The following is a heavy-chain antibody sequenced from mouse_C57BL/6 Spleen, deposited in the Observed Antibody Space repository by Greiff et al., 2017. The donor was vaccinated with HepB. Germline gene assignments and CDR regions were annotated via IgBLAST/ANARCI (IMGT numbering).Heavy chain of an antibody. D-gene: IGHD1-1*01. CDR3: ASPDYYGSTYYYAMDY. J-gene: IGHJ4*01. V-gene: IGHV1-22*01. Sequence: EVQLQHSGPELVKPGASVKMSCKASGYTFTDYNMHWVKQSHGKSLEWIGYINPNNGGTSYNQKFKGKATLTVNKSSSTAYMELRSLTSEDSAVYYCASPDYYGSTYYYAMDYWGQGTSVTVSS. CDR1: GYTFTDYN. CDR2: INPNNGGT.